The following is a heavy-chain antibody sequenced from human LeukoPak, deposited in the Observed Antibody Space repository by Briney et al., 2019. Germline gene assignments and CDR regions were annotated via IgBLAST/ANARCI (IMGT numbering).Heavy chain of an antibody. CDR2: IYTSGST. J-gene: IGHJ4*02. V-gene: IGHV4-4*07. Sequence: SETLSLTCTASGGSISSYYWSWIRQPAGKGLEWIGRIYTSGSTNYNPSLKSRVTMSVDTSKNQFSLKLSSVTAADTAVYYCARDQRNEQLDLLYFDYWGQGTLVTVSS. CDR1: GGSISSYY. D-gene: IGHD6-13*01. CDR3: ARDQRNEQLDLLYFDY.